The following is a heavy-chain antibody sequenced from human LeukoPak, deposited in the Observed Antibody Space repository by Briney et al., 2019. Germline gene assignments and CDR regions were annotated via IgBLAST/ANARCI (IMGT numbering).Heavy chain of an antibody. CDR2: IYYSGST. V-gene: IGHV4-59*12. CDR3: ARGDRGDNWFDP. J-gene: IGHJ5*02. Sequence: SETLSLTCTVSGGSISSYYWSWVRQPPGKGLEWIGSIYYSGSTYYNPSLKSRVTISVGTSKNQFSLKLSSVTAADTAVYYCARGDRGDNWFDPWGQGTLVTVSS. CDR1: GGSISSYY.